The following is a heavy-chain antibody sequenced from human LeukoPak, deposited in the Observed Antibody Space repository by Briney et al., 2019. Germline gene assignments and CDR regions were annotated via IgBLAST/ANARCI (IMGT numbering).Heavy chain of an antibody. D-gene: IGHD1-14*01. Sequence: GGSLRLSCAASGFTFSNAWMSWVRQAPGKGLEWVGRIKSKTDGGTTDYAAPVKGRFTISRDDSKNTLYLQMNSLKTEDTAVYYCTTGSWATRGAFDIWGQGTMVTVSS. CDR1: GFTFSNAW. CDR3: TTGSWATRGAFDI. J-gene: IGHJ3*02. CDR2: IKSKTDGGTT. V-gene: IGHV3-15*01.